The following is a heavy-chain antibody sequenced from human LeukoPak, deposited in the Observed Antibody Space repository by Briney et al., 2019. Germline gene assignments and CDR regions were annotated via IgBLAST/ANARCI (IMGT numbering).Heavy chain of an antibody. CDR1: GLTFDDYA. CDR2: NTLNSGSI. V-gene: IGHV3-9*01. CDR3: AKDSESSSSWLFDY. J-gene: IGHJ4*02. D-gene: IGHD6-13*01. Sequence: PGGSLRLSCAPSGLTFDDYAMHWVRQAPGKGLGWVSGNTLNSGSIGYADPVKGRFTIYRNNAKNSLYLQMNSRRAEHTALYYCAKDSESSSSWLFDYWGQGTLLSVSS.